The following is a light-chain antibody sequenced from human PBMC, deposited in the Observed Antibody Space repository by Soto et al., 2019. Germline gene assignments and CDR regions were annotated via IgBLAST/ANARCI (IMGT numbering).Light chain of an antibody. CDR3: AAWDDSLNGPFYV. Sequence: SVLTQPPSATGTPGQRVTITRSGSSSNIGSNTVNWYQQLPGTAPKLLIYSNNQRPSGVPDRFSGSKSGTSASLAISGLQSEDEADYYCAAWDDSLNGPFYVFGTGTKVTVL. V-gene: IGLV1-44*01. J-gene: IGLJ1*01. CDR2: SNN. CDR1: SSNIGSNT.